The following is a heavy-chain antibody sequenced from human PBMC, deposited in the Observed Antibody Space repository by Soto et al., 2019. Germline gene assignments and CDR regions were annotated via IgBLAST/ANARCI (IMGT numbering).Heavy chain of an antibody. CDR1: GFTFSSYS. CDR3: ARDQGYCSSTSCSSLYYFDY. Sequence: PGGSLRLSCAASGFTFSSYSMNWVRQAPGKGLEWVSYISSSSSTIYYADSVKGRFTISRDNAKNSLYLQMNSLRAEDTAVYYCARDQGYCSSTSCSSLYYFDYWGQGTLVTVSS. D-gene: IGHD2-2*01. V-gene: IGHV3-48*01. J-gene: IGHJ4*02. CDR2: ISSSSSTI.